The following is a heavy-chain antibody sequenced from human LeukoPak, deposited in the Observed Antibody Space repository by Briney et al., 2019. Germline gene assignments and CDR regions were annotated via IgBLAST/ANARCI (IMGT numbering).Heavy chain of an antibody. CDR2: IAYDGSNK. D-gene: IGHD3-22*01. V-gene: IGHV3-30*18. J-gene: IGHJ4*02. CDR1: GFTFSSYG. Sequence: GGSLRLSCAASGFTFSSYGMHWVRQAPGKGLEWVAVIAYDGSNKYYADSVKGRFTISRDNSKNTLYLQMNSLRAEDTAVYYCAKDPQVYDSSGYYLDYWGQGTLVTVSS. CDR3: AKDPQVYDSSGYYLDY.